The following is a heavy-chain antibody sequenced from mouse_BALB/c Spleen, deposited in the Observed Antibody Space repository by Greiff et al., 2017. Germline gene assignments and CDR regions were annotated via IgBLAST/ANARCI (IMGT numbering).Heavy chain of an antibody. J-gene: IGHJ4*01. CDR1: GYSITSDYA. Sequence: EVQLVESGPGLVKPSQSLSLTCTVTGYSITSDYAWNCSRQFPGNKLEWMGYISYSGSTSYNPSLKSRISITRDTSKNQFFLRLNSVTTEDTATYYCARVYYRYDGVLAMDYWGQGTSVTVSS. CDR2: ISYSGST. D-gene: IGHD2-14*01. CDR3: ARVYYRYDGVLAMDY. V-gene: IGHV3-2*02.